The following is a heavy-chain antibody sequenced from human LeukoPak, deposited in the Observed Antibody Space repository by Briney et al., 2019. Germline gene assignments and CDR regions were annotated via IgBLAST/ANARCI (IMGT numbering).Heavy chain of an antibody. CDR1: GGSISSGGYY. V-gene: IGHV4-31*03. D-gene: IGHD3-3*01. J-gene: IGHJ5*02. Sequence: SETLSLTCTVSGGSISSGGYYWSWIRQHPGKGLEWIGYIYYSGSTYYNPSLKSRVTISVDTSKNQFSLKLSSVTAADTAVYYCARWAAVRFLEWPPGWFDPWGQGTLVTVSS. CDR3: ARWAAVRFLEWPPGWFDP. CDR2: IYYSGST.